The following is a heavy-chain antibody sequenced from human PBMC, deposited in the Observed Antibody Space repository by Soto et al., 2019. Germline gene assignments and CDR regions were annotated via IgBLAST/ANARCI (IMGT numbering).Heavy chain of an antibody. CDR2: IYYSGST. Sequence: QVQLQESGPGLVKPSETLSLTCTVSGGSISSYYWSWIRQPPGKGLEWIGYIYYSGSTNYNPSLKRRLTISVDTSKNQFSLKLSSVTAADTAVYYCARDPNYYGSGSYYKFRWFDPWGQGTLVTVSS. J-gene: IGHJ5*02. V-gene: IGHV4-59*01. D-gene: IGHD3-10*01. CDR1: GGSISSYY. CDR3: ARDPNYYGSGSYYKFRWFDP.